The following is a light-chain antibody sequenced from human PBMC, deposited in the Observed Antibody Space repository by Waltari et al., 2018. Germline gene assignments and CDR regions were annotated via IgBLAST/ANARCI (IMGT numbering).Light chain of an antibody. CDR3: YSYARTITFV. Sequence: QSALTQPASVSGSPGQSITISCAGTSSDVGNINHASWYQQHPGTAPKLIVFGVSERPSGVSNRFSGSRYGNTASLTISGHQPEDEADYYCYSYARTITFVFGGGTKLTVL. V-gene: IGLV2-23*02. CDR2: GVS. CDR1: SSDVGNINH. J-gene: IGLJ3*02.